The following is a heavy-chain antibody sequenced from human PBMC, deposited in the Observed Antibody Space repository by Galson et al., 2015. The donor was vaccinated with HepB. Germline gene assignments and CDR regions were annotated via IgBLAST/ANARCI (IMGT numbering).Heavy chain of an antibody. V-gene: IGHV1-46*01. Sequence: SVKVSCKASGYTFSSYYMHWVRQAPGQGLEWMGVINPSAGSTSYAQKFQGRVTMTRDTSTSTVYMEMSSLRSEDTAVYYCARAREWLESDWFDPWGQGTLVTVSS. D-gene: IGHD3-3*01. J-gene: IGHJ5*02. CDR1: GYTFSSYY. CDR2: INPSAGST. CDR3: ARAREWLESDWFDP.